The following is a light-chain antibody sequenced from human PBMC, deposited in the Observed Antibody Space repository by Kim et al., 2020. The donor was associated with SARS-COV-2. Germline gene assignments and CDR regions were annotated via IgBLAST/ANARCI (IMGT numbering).Light chain of an antibody. V-gene: IGKV1-9*01. Sequence: SASVGARVTITCRTSQGISGYLAWFQQQPGKAPKLLIYAASTLQGGVPSRFSGTGSGTEFTLTIGSLQPEDFATYYCQQLNSYPPTFGQGTKLEI. CDR2: AAS. J-gene: IGKJ2*01. CDR1: QGISGY. CDR3: QQLNSYPPT.